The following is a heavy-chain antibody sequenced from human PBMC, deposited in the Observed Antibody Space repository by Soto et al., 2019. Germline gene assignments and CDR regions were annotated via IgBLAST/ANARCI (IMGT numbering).Heavy chain of an antibody. Sequence: PGVSLRLSFIASVLSFRDYDMGCFRQSPGKGLECVSYINSSGSNTYYADSVKGRFTISRDNAKSSLYLQMNSLRAEDTAVYYCARDPQREDGHNFDDWGQGTLVNVSS. CDR3: ARDPQREDGHNFDD. CDR2: INSSGSNT. V-gene: IGHV3-11*01. J-gene: IGHJ4*02. CDR1: VLSFRDYD.